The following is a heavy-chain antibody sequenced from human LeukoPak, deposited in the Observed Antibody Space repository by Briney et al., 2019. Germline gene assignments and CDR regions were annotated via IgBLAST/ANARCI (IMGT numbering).Heavy chain of an antibody. V-gene: IGHV3-21*01. CDR1: GFTFSSYA. Sequence: GGSLRLSCAASGFTFSSYAMHWVRQAPGKGLEWVSFITGSSSYIYYTDSVKGRFTISRDNAKNSLFLQMNSLRDEDTAVYYCASGFSSSPYFDYWGQGTLVTVSS. CDR2: ITGSSSYI. CDR3: ASGFSSSPYFDY. D-gene: IGHD6-6*01. J-gene: IGHJ4*02.